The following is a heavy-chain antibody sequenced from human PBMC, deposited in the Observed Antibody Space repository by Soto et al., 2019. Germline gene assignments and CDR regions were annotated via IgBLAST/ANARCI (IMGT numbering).Heavy chain of an antibody. J-gene: IGHJ4*02. D-gene: IGHD1-26*01. CDR2: ISGSGGST. CDR3: ARRGRGSDYDY. V-gene: IGHV3-23*01. Sequence: EVQLLESGGGLVQPGGSLRLSCAASGFTFSSYAMRWVRQAPGKGLEWVSAISGSGGSTYYADSVKGRFTISRDNSKNTLYLQRNGLRAEYTAVYYCARRGRGSDYDYWGQGTLVTVSS. CDR1: GFTFSSYA.